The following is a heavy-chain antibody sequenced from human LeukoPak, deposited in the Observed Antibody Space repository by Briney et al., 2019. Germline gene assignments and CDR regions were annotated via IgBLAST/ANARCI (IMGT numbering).Heavy chain of an antibody. CDR1: GFTVSSNY. V-gene: IGHV3-23*01. Sequence: GGSLRLSCAASGFTVSSNYMSWVRQAPGKGLEWVSAISGSGGSTYYADSVKGRFTISRDNSKNTLYLQMNSLRAEDTAVYYCAKDLGYCSSTSCYGGAFDIWGQGTMVTVSS. CDR2: ISGSGGST. CDR3: AKDLGYCSSTSCYGGAFDI. D-gene: IGHD2-2*01. J-gene: IGHJ3*02.